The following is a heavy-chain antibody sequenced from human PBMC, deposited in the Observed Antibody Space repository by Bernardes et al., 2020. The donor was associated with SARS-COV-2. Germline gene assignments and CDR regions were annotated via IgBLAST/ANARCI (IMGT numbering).Heavy chain of an antibody. CDR2: FDPEDGET. V-gene: IGHV1-24*01. D-gene: IGHD3-3*01. Sequence: ASVKVSCKVSGYTLTELSMHWVRQAPGKGLEWMGGFDPEDGETIYAQKFQGRVTMTEDTSTDTAYMELSSLRSEDTAVYYCATSQPLTRNFWSGYPWVGPTANYYYYGMDVWGQGTTVTVSS. CDR3: ATSQPLTRNFWSGYPWVGPTANYYYYGMDV. CDR1: GYTLTELS. J-gene: IGHJ6*02.